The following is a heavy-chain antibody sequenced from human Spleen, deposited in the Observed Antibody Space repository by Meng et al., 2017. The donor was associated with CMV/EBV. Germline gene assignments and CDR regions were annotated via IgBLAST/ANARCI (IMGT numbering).Heavy chain of an antibody. CDR2: TRNKANSYTT. J-gene: IGHJ3*02. CDR1: GFTFSDHY. Sequence: GGSLRLSCAASGFTFSDHYMDWVRQAPGKGLEWVGRTRNKANSYTTEYAASVKGRFTISRDDSKISLYLQMNSLRAEDTAVYYCARGAEPPSGIIWFGERRAEAFDIWGQGTVVTVSS. V-gene: IGHV3-72*01. CDR3: ARGAEPPSGIIWFGERRAEAFDI. D-gene: IGHD3-10*01.